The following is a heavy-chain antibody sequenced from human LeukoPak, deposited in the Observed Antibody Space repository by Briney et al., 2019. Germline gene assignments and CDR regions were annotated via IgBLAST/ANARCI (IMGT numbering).Heavy chain of an antibody. CDR2: INPNSGDT. Sequence: ASVKVSCKASGYIFTGYYMHWVRQAPGQGLEWMGWINPNSGDTNYAQKFQGRVTMTRDTSTSTVCMELSSLRSEDTAVYYCARGPRITLVRGGQWYYYMDVWGKGTTVTISS. CDR3: ARGPRITLVRGGQWYYYMDV. CDR1: GYIFTGYY. V-gene: IGHV1-2*02. J-gene: IGHJ6*03. D-gene: IGHD3-10*01.